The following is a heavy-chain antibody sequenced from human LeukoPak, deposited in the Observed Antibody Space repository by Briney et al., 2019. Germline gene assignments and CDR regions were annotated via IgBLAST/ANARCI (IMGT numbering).Heavy chain of an antibody. CDR1: GFTFSTFA. CDR2: IWYDGIDK. V-gene: IGHV3-33*01. D-gene: IGHD1-26*01. J-gene: IGHJ3*02. CDR3: ARDFGRPGATNAFDI. Sequence: GGSLDLSWAPSGFTFSTFAMHGARKAPDRGREGGAVIWYDGIDKYYADSVKGRFTISRDNSKNTLYLQMNSLRAEDTAVYYCARDFGRPGATNAFDIWGQGAVVTVSS.